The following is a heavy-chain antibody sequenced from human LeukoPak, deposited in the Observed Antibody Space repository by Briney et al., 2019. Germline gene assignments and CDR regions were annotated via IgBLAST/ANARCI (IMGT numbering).Heavy chain of an antibody. Sequence: SQTLSLTCTVSGGSISSGSYYWSWIRQPAGKGLEWIGRIYTSGSTNYNPSLKSRVTISVDTSKNQFSLKVSSVTAADTAVYYCARENVLYCGGDCATYAFDIWGQGTMVTVSS. CDR2: IYTSGST. CDR1: GGSISSGSYY. V-gene: IGHV4-61*02. J-gene: IGHJ3*02. CDR3: ARENVLYCGGDCATYAFDI. D-gene: IGHD2-21*02.